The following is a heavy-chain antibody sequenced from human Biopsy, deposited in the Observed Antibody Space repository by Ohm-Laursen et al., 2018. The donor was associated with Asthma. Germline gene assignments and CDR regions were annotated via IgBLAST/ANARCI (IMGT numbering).Heavy chain of an antibody. Sequence: ASVKVSCNASGYTFNRAGITWVRQAPGQGLEWMGWISLYNGNTKVAQKLQDRVTMITDTSTSTAYMELRSLRSDDTAVYFCARAVDYSHYYGIDVWGQGTTATVS. D-gene: IGHD3-10*01. J-gene: IGHJ6*02. V-gene: IGHV1-18*01. CDR2: ISLYNGNT. CDR1: GYTFNRAG. CDR3: ARAVDYSHYYGIDV.